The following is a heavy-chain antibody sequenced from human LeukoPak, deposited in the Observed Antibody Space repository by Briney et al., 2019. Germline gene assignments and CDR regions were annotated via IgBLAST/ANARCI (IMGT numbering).Heavy chain of an antibody. Sequence: TASETLSLTSAVYGGSFSGYYWSWIRQPPGKGLEWTGEINHSGSTNYNPSLKSRVTISVDTSKNLFSLKLSSVTAADTAVYYCAREDSVVSFDYWGQGTLVTVSS. V-gene: IGHV4-34*01. J-gene: IGHJ4*02. CDR3: AREDSVVSFDY. D-gene: IGHD3-22*01. CDR2: INHSGST. CDR1: GGSFSGYY.